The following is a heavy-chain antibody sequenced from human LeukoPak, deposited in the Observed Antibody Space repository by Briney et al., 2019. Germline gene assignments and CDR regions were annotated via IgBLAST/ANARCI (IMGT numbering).Heavy chain of an antibody. CDR3: ARTRRNSGSYYGDY. J-gene: IGHJ4*02. CDR1: GFTFSSYW. CDR2: INTDGSST. Sequence: GGSLRLSCAASGFTFSSYWMHWVRQAPGKGLVWVSRINTDGSSTSYADSGKGRFTISRDNAKNTLYLQMNSLRADDTAVYYCARTRRNSGSYYGDYWGQGTLVTVSS. V-gene: IGHV3-74*01. D-gene: IGHD1-26*01.